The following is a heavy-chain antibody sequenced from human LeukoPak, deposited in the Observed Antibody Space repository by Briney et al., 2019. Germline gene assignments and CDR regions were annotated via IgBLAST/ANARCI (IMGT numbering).Heavy chain of an antibody. V-gene: IGHV1-2*06. CDR1: GYTFTGYY. CDR2: INPNSGGT. Sequence: ASVKVSCKASGYTFTGYYMHWVRQAPGQGLEWMGRINPNSGGTNYAQKFQGRVTMTRDTSISTAYMELSRLRSDDTAVYYCAKESPYYDILTGYYKALDYWGQGTLVTVSS. CDR3: AKESPYYDILTGYYKALDY. D-gene: IGHD3-9*01. J-gene: IGHJ4*02.